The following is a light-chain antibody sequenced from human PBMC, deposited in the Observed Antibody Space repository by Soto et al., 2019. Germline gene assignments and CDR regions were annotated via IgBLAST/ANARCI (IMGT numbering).Light chain of an antibody. J-gene: IGKJ4*01. Sequence: EIVLTQSPATLSSFPGDRATLSCRASQTVDTYLAWYQHKPGQSPRLLIYDASNRATGIPARFSGSGSGTDFTLTISSLEPEDFAIYYCQHRADWPLTFGGGTKVDIK. CDR2: DAS. CDR1: QTVDTY. CDR3: QHRADWPLT. V-gene: IGKV3-11*01.